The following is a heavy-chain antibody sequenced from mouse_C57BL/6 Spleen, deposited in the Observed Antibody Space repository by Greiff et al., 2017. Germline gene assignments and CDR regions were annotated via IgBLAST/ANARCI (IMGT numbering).Heavy chain of an antibody. J-gene: IGHJ4*01. Sequence: VQLKESGPGLVQPSQSLSITCTVSGFSLTSYGVHWVRQSPGKGLEWLGVIWSGGSTDYNAAFISRLSISKDNSKSQVFFKMNSLQADDTAIYYCARKGTAQATRAMDYWGQGTSVTVSS. V-gene: IGHV2-2*01. D-gene: IGHD3-2*02. CDR1: GFSLTSYG. CDR2: IWSGGST. CDR3: ARKGTAQATRAMDY.